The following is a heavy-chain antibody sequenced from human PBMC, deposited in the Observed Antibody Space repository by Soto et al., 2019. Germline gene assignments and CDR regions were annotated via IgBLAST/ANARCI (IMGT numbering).Heavy chain of an antibody. CDR1: GFDFSGSE. J-gene: IGHJ4*02. CDR3: AKVAPFILGSPF. Sequence: RLSCTASGFDFSGSEMNWFRQAPGKGLEWVAYITGSGGVMFHADSVKGRFSISRDNAKNSLFLEMSDLTADDTGVYYCAKVAPFILGSPFWGQGTLVTVSS. V-gene: IGHV3-48*03. CDR2: ITGSGGVM. D-gene: IGHD2-21*01.